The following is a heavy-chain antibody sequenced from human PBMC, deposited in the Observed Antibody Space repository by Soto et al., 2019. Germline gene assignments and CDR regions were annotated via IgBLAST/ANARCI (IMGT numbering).Heavy chain of an antibody. D-gene: IGHD2-15*01. CDR1: GFTFRIYA. Sequence: QVQLVESGGGVVQPGRSLRLSCAASGFTFRIYAMHWVRQAPGKGLECVAVISYDGSNKFYRDSVKGRFTISRDNSKNPLYLQINRLRYEDTAVYCCATGDREDIAVVIGARPGEYGLDVWGQGTTVSVSS. V-gene: IGHV3-30-3*01. CDR2: ISYDGSNK. CDR3: ATGDREDIAVVIGARPGEYGLDV. J-gene: IGHJ6*02.